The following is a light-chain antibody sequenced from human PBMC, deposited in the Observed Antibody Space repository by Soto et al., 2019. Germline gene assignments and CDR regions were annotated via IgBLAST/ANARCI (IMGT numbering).Light chain of an antibody. CDR1: SSNIGINY. V-gene: IGLV1-51*01. J-gene: IGLJ1*01. CDR2: DNN. Sequence: QSGLTQPPSVSSAPGQKVTISCSGSSSNIGINYVSWYQHLPGSAPRLLIYDNNKRPSGIPDRFSGSKSGTSATLGITGLQTGDEADYYCGTWDSSLSGGVFGAGTKVTVL. CDR3: GTWDSSLSGGV.